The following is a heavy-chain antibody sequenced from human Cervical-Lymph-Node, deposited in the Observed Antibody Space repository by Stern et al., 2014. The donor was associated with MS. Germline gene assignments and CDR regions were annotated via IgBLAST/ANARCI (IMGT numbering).Heavy chain of an antibody. D-gene: IGHD3-16*01. J-gene: IGHJ4*02. Sequence: VQLVESGAEVKKPGSSVKVSCKASGGTFSSYAISWVRQAPGQGLEWMGGIIPIFGTANSEKKFRGRFRIPADESTSTAYMELSSLRSEDTAVYYCARDRGTPTRQFDYWGQGTLVTVSS. V-gene: IGHV1-69*01. CDR1: GGTFSSYA. CDR3: ARDRGTPTRQFDY. CDR2: IIPIFGTA.